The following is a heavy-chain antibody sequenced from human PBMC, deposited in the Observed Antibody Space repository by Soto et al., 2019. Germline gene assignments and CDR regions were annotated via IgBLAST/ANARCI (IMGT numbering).Heavy chain of an antibody. D-gene: IGHD3-16*01. CDR3: AREMTMITFGGVMAHGMDV. Sequence: VKVSCKASGYTFTSYYMHWVRQAPGQGLGWMGIINPSGGSTSYAQKFQGRVTMTRDTSTSTVYMELSSLRSEDTAVYYCAREMTMITFGGVMAHGMDVWGQGTTVTVSS. CDR1: GYTFTSYY. CDR2: INPSGGST. V-gene: IGHV1-46*01. J-gene: IGHJ6*02.